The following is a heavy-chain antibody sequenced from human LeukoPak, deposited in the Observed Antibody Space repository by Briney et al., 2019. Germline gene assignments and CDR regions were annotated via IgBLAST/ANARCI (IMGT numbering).Heavy chain of an antibody. D-gene: IGHD6-13*01. CDR1: GFTFSIYS. V-gene: IGHV3-21*01. CDR2: ISSSSSYI. Sequence: PGGSLRLSCVASGFTFSIYSMNWVRQAPGKGLEWVSSISSSSSYIYYADSVKGRFTISRDNAKNSLYLQMNSLRAEDTAVYYCARWGAAPFDYWGQGTLVTVSS. CDR3: ARWGAAPFDY. J-gene: IGHJ4*02.